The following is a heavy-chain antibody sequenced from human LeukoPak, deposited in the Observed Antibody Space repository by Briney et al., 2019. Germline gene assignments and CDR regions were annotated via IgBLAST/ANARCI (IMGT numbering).Heavy chain of an antibody. CDR3: ARENCSSTSCYRRFDY. CDR1: GYTFTTYD. Sequence: ASVKVSCKASGYTFTTYDINWVRQATGQGLEWMGWINPNSGGTNYAQKFQGRVTMTRDTSISTAYMELSRLRSDDTAVYYCARENCSSTSCYRRFDYWGQGTLVTVSS. V-gene: IGHV1-2*02. D-gene: IGHD2-2*01. CDR2: INPNSGGT. J-gene: IGHJ4*02.